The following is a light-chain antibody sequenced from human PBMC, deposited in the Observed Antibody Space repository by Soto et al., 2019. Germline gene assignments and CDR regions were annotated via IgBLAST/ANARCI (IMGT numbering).Light chain of an antibody. CDR3: EQSYATPYP. CDR1: QNIGKY. CDR2: AAS. J-gene: IGKJ2*01. V-gene: IGKV1-39*01. Sequence: DIQMTQSPSSQSAVVGDRVTITCRASQNIGKYLNWYQQKPGKAPNLLIYAASSLQSGVPPRFSGSGSATDFTLTISSLQPEDFATYYCEQSYATPYPFGQGTKLEIK.